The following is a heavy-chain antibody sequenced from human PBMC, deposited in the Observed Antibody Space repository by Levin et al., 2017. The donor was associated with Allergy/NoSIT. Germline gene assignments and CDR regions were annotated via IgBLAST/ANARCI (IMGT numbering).Heavy chain of an antibody. CDR2: SSSDGDTK. D-gene: IGHD3-9*01. CDR3: SRDRAPYPGFSFDY. J-gene: IGHJ4*02. CDR1: GFTLGFYA. V-gene: IGHV3-30-3*01. Sequence: GESLKISCAASGFTLGFYAMHWVRQAPGKGLEWVAVSSSDGDTKYYADSVKGRFTVSRDNSKNTLYLQMNSLRPEDTSMYYCSRDRAPYPGFSFDYWGQGTLVTVSS.